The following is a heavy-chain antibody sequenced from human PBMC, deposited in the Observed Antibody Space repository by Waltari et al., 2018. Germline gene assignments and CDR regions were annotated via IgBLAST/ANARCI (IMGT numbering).Heavy chain of an antibody. D-gene: IGHD2-15*01. Sequence: QVQLVQSGAEVKKPGASVKVSCKVSGYTLTELSMHWVRQAPGKGLEWMGGFDPEDGETIYEQKFQGRVTMTEDTSTDTAYMELSSLRSEYTAVYYCAINLCSGGSCYRAFDIWGQGTMVTVSS. V-gene: IGHV1-24*01. CDR3: AINLCSGGSCYRAFDI. CDR1: GYTLTELS. J-gene: IGHJ3*02. CDR2: FDPEDGET.